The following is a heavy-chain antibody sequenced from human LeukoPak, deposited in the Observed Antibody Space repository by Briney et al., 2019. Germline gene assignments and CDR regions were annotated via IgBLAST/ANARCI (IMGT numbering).Heavy chain of an antibody. CDR2: ISTSGST. V-gene: IGHV3-66*02. CDR1: GFTVSSNY. J-gene: IGHJ4*02. D-gene: IGHD3-22*01. CDR3: ARSLYYYDSSGYYYY. Sequence: GGSLRLSCAASGFTVSSNYMSWVRQAPGKGLEWVSVISTSGSTYYADSVKGRFTITRDNSKNTLYLQMHSLRPEDTAVYYCARSLYYYDSSGYYYYWGQGTLVTVSS.